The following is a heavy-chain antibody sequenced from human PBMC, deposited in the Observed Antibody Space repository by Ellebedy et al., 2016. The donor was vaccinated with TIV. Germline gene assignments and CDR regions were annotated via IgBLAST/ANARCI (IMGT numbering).Heavy chain of an antibody. CDR2: ISYSGDVM. CDR3: ARRGVIAAAGVGDY. V-gene: IGHV3-11*01. CDR1: GFTFSGYY. Sequence: GESLKISCAASGFTFSGYYMSWFRQTPGTGPEWVSYISYSGDVMYYADSVKGRFTTSRDNAGNSLYLQMNSLRDEDTAVYYCARRGVIAAAGVGDYWGQGTLVIVSS. J-gene: IGHJ4*02. D-gene: IGHD6-13*01.